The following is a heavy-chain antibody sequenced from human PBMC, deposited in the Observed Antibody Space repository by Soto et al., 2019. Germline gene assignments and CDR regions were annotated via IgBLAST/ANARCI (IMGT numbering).Heavy chain of an antibody. CDR1: GFTFSSYA. CDR2: ISYDGSNK. CDR3: ARDVTYYDFWSGFNYGMDV. D-gene: IGHD3-3*01. Sequence: GSLRLSCAASGFTFSSYAMHWVRQAPGKGLEWVAVISYDGSNKYYADSVKGRFTISRDNSKNTLYLQMNSLRAEDTAVYYCARDVTYYDFWSGFNYGMDVWGRGTTVTVSS. V-gene: IGHV3-30-3*01. J-gene: IGHJ6*02.